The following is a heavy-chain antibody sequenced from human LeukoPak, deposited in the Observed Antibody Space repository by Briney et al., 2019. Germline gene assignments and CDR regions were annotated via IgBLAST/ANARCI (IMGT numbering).Heavy chain of an antibody. D-gene: IGHD6-13*01. CDR1: GFTFDDYA. CDR2: ISWNSGSI. J-gene: IGHJ4*02. Sequence: PGRSLRLSCAASGFTFDDYAMHWVRQAPGKGLEWVSGISWNSGSIGYADSVKGRFTISRDNAKNSLYLQMNSLRAEDTALYYCAKALISGGSSWEFDYWGQGTLVTVSS. CDR3: AKALISGGSSWEFDY. V-gene: IGHV3-9*01.